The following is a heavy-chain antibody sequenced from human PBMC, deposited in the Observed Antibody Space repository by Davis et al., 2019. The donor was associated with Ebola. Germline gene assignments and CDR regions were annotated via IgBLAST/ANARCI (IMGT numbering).Heavy chain of an antibody. J-gene: IGHJ3*02. Sequence: ASVKVSCKASGYRFTSYYMHWVRQAPGQGLEWMGIINPITGGTSYAQNFQARVNMTRDTSTSTVYMELSGLRSEDTAVYYCAREGGRYYDSSGYVFDIWGQGTMVKVSS. CDR3: AREGGRYYDSSGYVFDI. CDR1: GYRFTSYY. D-gene: IGHD3-22*01. CDR2: INPITGGT. V-gene: IGHV1-46*01.